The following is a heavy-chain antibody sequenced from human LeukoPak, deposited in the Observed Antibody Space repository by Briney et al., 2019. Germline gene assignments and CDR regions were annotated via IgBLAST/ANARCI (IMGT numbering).Heavy chain of an antibody. D-gene: IGHD5-18*01. CDR3: VRGSYSYGYYSFDC. CDR1: GFTVSSNS. CDR2: IYGGSST. Sequence: GGSLRLSCADIGFTVSSNSMSWVRQAPGKGLEWVSIIYGGSSTYSAASVKGRFTISRDNSTNTLYLQMNSLRAEDTAVYYCVRGSYSYGYYSFDCWGQGTLVTVSS. V-gene: IGHV3-53*01. J-gene: IGHJ4*02.